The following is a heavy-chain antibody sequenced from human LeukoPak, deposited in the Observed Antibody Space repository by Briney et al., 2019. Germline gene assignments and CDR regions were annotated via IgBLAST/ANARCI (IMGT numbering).Heavy chain of an antibody. CDR1: GGIFSSYA. J-gene: IGHJ6*02. V-gene: IGHV1-69*04. CDR2: IIPIFGIA. CDR3: ARPPKRVRDGYNWYGMDV. D-gene: IGHD5-24*01. Sequence: SVKVSCKASGGIFSSYAISWVRQAPGQGLEWMGRIIPIFGIANYAQKFQGRVTITADKSTSTAYMELSSLRSEDTAVYYCARPPKRVRDGYNWYGMDVWGQGTTVTVSS.